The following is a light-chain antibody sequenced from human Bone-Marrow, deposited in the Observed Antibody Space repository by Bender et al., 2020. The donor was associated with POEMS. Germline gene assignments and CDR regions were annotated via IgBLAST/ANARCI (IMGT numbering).Light chain of an antibody. Sequence: QSVVTQPPSLSEAPRQRVTISCSGSSSNIGNHGVNWYQQLPGEAPKLLIYDDDLLTPGVSDRFSPSKSGPSASLAISELQSEDEAYYYCSAWDDSLSGWVFGGGTKLTVL. CDR1: SSNIGNHG. CDR2: DDD. V-gene: IGLV1-36*01. J-gene: IGLJ3*02. CDR3: SAWDDSLSGWV.